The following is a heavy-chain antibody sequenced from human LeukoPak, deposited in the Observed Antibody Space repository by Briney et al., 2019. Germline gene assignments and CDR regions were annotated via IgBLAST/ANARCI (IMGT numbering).Heavy chain of an antibody. CDR3: ARDRVTGTEDSFDP. J-gene: IGHJ5*02. V-gene: IGHV1-2*02. CDR2: INPNSGGT. CDR1: GYTFTSYG. D-gene: IGHD1-20*01. Sequence: GASVKVSCKASGYTFTSYGISWVRQAPGQGLEWMGWINPNSGGTNYAQRFQGRVTMTRDTSISTAYMELSRLRSDDTAVYYCARDRVTGTEDSFDPWGQGTLVTVSS.